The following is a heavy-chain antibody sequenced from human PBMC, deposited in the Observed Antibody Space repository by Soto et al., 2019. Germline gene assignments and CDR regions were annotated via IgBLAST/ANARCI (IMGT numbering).Heavy chain of an antibody. CDR2: IRSKTNNYAT. D-gene: IGHD3-10*01. CDR1: GFPLSDSA. Sequence: EVQLVESGGGLVQPGGSLKLACLASGFPLSDSAIHWVRKASGKGLEWVGRIRSKTNNYATTYGAPVRGRFTLSRDDLKNTAYLQMNNLESEDAAVYYCTRHSGGQLDDSFYYYFMDVLGKGTTVSVPS. V-gene: IGHV3-73*01. CDR3: TRHSGGQLDDSFYYYFMDV. J-gene: IGHJ6*03.